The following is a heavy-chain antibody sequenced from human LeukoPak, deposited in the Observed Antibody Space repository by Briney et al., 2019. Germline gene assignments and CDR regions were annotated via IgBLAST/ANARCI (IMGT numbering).Heavy chain of an antibody. Sequence: ASVKVFCKASGYTFTGYYMHWVRQAPGQRLEWMGWINTGNGNTKYSQEFQGRVTITRDTSASTVYMELSSLRSEDMAVYYCARSRNPGLWFDPWGQGTLVTVSS. CDR1: GYTFTGYY. J-gene: IGHJ5*02. V-gene: IGHV1-3*03. CDR2: INTGNGNT. CDR3: ARSRNPGLWFDP. D-gene: IGHD1-14*01.